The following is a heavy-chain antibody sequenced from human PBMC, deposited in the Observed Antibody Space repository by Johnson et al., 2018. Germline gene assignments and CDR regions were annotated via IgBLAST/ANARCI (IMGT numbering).Heavy chain of an antibody. CDR2: IYENGGT. D-gene: IGHD2/OR15-2a*01. CDR1: GVPLSLHQ. V-gene: IGHV4-59*11. Sequence: QVQLQESGPGLVNPSETLSLICAVSGVPLSLHQWNWIRQPPGKGLEWIGVIYENGGTNFNPSLKSRVTISVDTSKNQFSLKLRSVTAADTAVYYCAGDSFSIRTGEDGFDMWGQGAMVIVSS. CDR3: AGDSFSIRTGEDGFDM. J-gene: IGHJ3*02.